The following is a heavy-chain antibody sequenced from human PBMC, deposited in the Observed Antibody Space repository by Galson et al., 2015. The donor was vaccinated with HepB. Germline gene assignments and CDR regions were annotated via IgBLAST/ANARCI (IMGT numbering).Heavy chain of an antibody. CDR1: GYSFTNYW. CDR2: IYPGDSDT. CDR3: ARHDFQYYDSSGAFDI. J-gene: IGHJ3*02. Sequence: QSGAEVKKPGESLKISCKGSGYSFTNYWIGWVRQMPGKGLEWMGIIYPGDSDTRYSPSFQGQVTISADKSINTAYLQWSSLKASDTAMYYCARHDFQYYDSSGAFDIWGQGTMVTVSS. V-gene: IGHV5-51*01. D-gene: IGHD3-22*01.